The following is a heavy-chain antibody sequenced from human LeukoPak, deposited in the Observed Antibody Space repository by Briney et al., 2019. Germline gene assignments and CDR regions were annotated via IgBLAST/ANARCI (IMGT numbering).Heavy chain of an antibody. CDR2: IYYSGST. V-gene: IGHV4-39*07. CDR3: ARDQDYYDSSGYREVDDAFDI. CDR1: GGSISSSSYY. Sequence: SETLSLTCTVSGGSISSSSYYWGWIRQPPGKGLEWIGSIYYSGSTYYNPSLKSRVTISVDTSKNQFSLKLSSVTAADTAVYYCARDQDYYDSSGYREVDDAFDIWGQGTMVTVSS. J-gene: IGHJ3*02. D-gene: IGHD3-22*01.